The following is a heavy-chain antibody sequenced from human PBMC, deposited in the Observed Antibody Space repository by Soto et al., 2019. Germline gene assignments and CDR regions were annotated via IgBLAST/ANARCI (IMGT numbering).Heavy chain of an antibody. CDR1: GFSLSNARMG. CDR3: ARILVKDDFWSGYYTLYFEF. V-gene: IGHV2-26*01. D-gene: IGHD3-3*01. CDR2: IFSNDEK. Sequence: QVTLKESGPVLVKPTETLTLTCTVSGFSLSNARMGVSWIRQPPGKALEWLAHIFSNDEKSYSTSLKSRLTISKDTSQSQVVLTITNMDPVDTATSYCARILVKDDFWSGYYTLYFEFWGQGTLVTVSS. J-gene: IGHJ4*02.